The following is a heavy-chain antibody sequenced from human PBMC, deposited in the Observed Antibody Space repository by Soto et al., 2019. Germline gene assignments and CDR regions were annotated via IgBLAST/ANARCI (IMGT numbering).Heavy chain of an antibody. D-gene: IGHD2-2*01. CDR2: IYYSGST. J-gene: IGHJ4*02. CDR3: ASPVPEHREYYFDY. Sequence: SETLSLTCTFSVGSISSGGYYCSGIRQHPGKGLEWIGYIYYSGSTYYNPSLKSRVTISVDTSKNQFSLKLSSVTAADTAVYYCASPVPEHREYYFDYWGQGTLVNVS. CDR1: VGSISSGGYY. V-gene: IGHV4-31*03.